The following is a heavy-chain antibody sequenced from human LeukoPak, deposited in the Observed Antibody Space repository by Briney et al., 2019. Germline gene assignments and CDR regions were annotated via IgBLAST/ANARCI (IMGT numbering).Heavy chain of an antibody. CDR1: GGSISSGGYY. CDR2: IYYSGST. V-gene: IGHV4-31*03. D-gene: IGHD2-21*02. CDR3: ARSRNCGGDCYPPPFDY. J-gene: IGHJ4*02. Sequence: SETLSLTCTVSGGSISSGGYYWGWIRQHPGKGLEWIGYIYYSGSTYYNPSLRSRVTISVDTSKNQFSLKLSSVTAADTAVYYCARSRNCGGDCYPPPFDYWGQGTLVTVSS.